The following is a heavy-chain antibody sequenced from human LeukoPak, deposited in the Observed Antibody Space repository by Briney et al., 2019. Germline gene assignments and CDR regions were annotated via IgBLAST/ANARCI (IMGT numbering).Heavy chain of an antibody. CDR2: IYTSGTT. D-gene: IGHD6-19*01. CDR3: ACSGWYISVNYYYYMDV. Sequence: PSETLSLTCTVSGGSISSGSYYWSWIRQPARKGLEWIGRIYTSGTTNYNPSLKSRVTISVDTSKNQFSLKLSSVTAADTAVYYCACSGWYISVNYYYYMDVWGNGTTVTISS. V-gene: IGHV4-61*02. CDR1: GGSISSGSYY. J-gene: IGHJ6*03.